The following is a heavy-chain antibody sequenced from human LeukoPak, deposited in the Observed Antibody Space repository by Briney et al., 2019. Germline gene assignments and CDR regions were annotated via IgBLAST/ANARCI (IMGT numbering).Heavy chain of an antibody. CDR2: IYYSGST. Sequence: SETLSLTCTVSGGSISSSSYYWGWIRQPPGKGLEWIGSIYYSGSTYYNPSLKSRVTISVDRSKNQFSLKLSSVTAADTAVYCCARAYYDSSGYYSGIDYWGQGTLVTVSS. D-gene: IGHD3-22*01. CDR1: GGSISSSSYY. CDR3: ARAYYDSSGYYSGIDY. V-gene: IGHV4-39*07. J-gene: IGHJ4*02.